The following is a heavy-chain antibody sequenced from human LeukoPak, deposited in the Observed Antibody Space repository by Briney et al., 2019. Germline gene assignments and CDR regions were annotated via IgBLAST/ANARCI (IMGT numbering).Heavy chain of an antibody. D-gene: IGHD3-10*01. Sequence: SETLSLTCAVSGYSISSGYYWGWIRQPPGKGLEWIGSIYHSGSTYYNPSLKSRVTISVDTSKSQFSLKLSSVTAADTAVYYCARLAFYGSGSWGFDYWGQGTLVTVSS. CDR3: ARLAFYGSGSWGFDY. J-gene: IGHJ4*02. CDR2: IYHSGST. CDR1: GYSISSGYY. V-gene: IGHV4-38-2*01.